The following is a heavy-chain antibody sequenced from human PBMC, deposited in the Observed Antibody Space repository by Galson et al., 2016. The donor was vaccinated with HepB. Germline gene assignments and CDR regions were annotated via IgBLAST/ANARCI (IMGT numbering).Heavy chain of an antibody. CDR1: GFTFSRNG. CDR2: ISRSGDST. CDR3: AKSGRYYGVDHFDY. D-gene: IGHD4-17*01. V-gene: IGHV3-NL1*01. J-gene: IGHJ4*02. Sequence: SLRLSCAASGFTFSRNGMHWVRQAPGKGLEVVSSISRSGDSTDYADSVKGRFTISRDNSKNTLYLQMNSLRAEGTAVYYCAKSGRYYGVDHFDYWGQGTLVTVSS.